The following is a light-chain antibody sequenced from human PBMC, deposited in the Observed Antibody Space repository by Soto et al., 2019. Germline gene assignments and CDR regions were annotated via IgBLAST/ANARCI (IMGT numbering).Light chain of an antibody. CDR3: SSHAGSDDPIV. J-gene: IGLJ1*01. V-gene: IGLV2-8*01. CDR2: DVN. CDR1: SSDVGGYPF. Sequence: QSALTQPPSASGSPGQSVTISCTGTSSDVGGYPFVSWYQQHPDKAPKVLIYDVNKRPSGVPDRFSGSKSGNTASLTVSGLQAEDEADHYCSSHAGSDDPIVFGTGTKLTVL.